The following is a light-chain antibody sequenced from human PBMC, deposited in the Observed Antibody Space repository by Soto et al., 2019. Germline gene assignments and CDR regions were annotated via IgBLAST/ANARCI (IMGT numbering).Light chain of an antibody. CDR3: SSYRSTTTV. CDR1: SSDIGTYNF. J-gene: IGLJ1*01. CDR2: DVG. V-gene: IGLV2-14*01. Sequence: QSALTQPASVSGSPGQSITISCTGTSSDIGTYNFVSWYQVHPGRAPKLIIHDVGDRPSGVSNRFSGSKSGNTASLTISGLQPEDEADYYCSSYRSTTTVFGTGTNLTVL.